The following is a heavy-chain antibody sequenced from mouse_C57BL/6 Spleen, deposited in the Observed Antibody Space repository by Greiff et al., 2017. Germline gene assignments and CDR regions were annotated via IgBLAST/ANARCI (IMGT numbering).Heavy chain of an antibody. CDR1: GYSFTDYN. V-gene: IGHV1-39*01. CDR3: ATFTTVVTNFDY. J-gene: IGHJ2*01. D-gene: IGHD1-1*01. Sequence: EVQLQESGPELVKPGASVKISCKASGYSFTDYNMNWVKQSYGKSLEWIGVINPNYGTTSYNQKFKGKATLTVDQSSSTAYMQLNSLTSEDSTVYYCATFTTVVTNFDYWGQGTTLTVSS. CDR2: INPNYGTT.